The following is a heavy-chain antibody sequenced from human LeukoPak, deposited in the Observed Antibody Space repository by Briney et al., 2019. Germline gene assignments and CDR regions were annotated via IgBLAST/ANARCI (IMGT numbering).Heavy chain of an antibody. CDR2: IYYSGST. J-gene: IGHJ6*03. D-gene: IGHD3-3*01. V-gene: IGHV4-59*01. CDR1: GGSISSYY. Sequence: SETLSLTCTVSGGSISSYYWSWIRQPPGKGLEWMGYIYYSGSTNYNPSLKSRVTISVVTSKNQFSLKLSSVTAADTAVYYCARVDFWSGYYRDYMDVWDKGTTVTVSS. CDR3: ARVDFWSGYYRDYMDV.